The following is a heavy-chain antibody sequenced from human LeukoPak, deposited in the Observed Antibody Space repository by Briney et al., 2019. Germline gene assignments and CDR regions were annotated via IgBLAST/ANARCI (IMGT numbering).Heavy chain of an antibody. CDR2: IYSGGST. CDR1: GFTVSSNY. J-gene: IGHJ3*02. CDR3: ARDWGSGTYCSGGSCYGAGAFDI. D-gene: IGHD2-15*01. Sequence: GGSLRLSCAASGFTVSSNYMSWVRQAPGKGLEWVSVIYSGGSTYYADSVKGRFTISRDNSKNTLYLQMNSLRAEDTAVYYCARDWGSGTYCSGGSCYGAGAFDIWGQGTMVTVSS. V-gene: IGHV3-66*01.